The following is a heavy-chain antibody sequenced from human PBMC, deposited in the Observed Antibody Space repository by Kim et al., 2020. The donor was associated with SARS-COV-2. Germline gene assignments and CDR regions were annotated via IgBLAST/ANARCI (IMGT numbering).Heavy chain of an antibody. CDR2: T. Sequence: TSYVDSMKGRFTITRDNAKNSLFLQMTSLGVDDTAVYYCARDWSGDSDYWGQGPLVTVSS. V-gene: IGHV3-7*01. J-gene: IGHJ4*02. CDR3: ARDWSGDSDY. D-gene: IGHD3-10*01.